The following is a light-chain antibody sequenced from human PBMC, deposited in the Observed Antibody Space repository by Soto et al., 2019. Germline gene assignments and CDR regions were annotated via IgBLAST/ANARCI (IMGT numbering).Light chain of an antibody. CDR3: AAWDDSLNGYV. V-gene: IGLV2-14*01. J-gene: IGLJ1*01. CDR2: EVS. CDR1: SSDVGGYYY. Sequence: QSVLTQPASVSVSPGQSITISCTGTSSDVGGYYYVSWYQQHPGKAPKLMIYEVSNRPSGLSNRFSGSKSGNTASLTISGLQSEDEADYYCAAWDDSLNGYVFGTGTKVTVL.